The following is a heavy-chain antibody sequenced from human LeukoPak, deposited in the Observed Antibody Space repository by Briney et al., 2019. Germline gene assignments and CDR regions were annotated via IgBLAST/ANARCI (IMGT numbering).Heavy chain of an antibody. CDR1: GYTFTSYY. D-gene: IGHD2-8*01. V-gene: IGHV1-2*02. CDR2: INDNSGDT. CDR3: ARVLSNGDY. J-gene: IGHJ4*02. Sequence: ASVKVSCKASGYTFTSYYMHWVRQAPGQGLEWMGWINDNSGDTTYAQKFQGRVTMTRDTSISTVYMELNSLRSDDTAVYYCARVLSNGDYWGQGTLVTVSS.